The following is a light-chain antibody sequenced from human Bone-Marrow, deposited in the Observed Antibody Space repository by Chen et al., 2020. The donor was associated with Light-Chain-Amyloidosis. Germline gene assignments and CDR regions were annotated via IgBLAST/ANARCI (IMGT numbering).Light chain of an antibody. Sequence: SYVLTQPSPVSVAPGQTATMACGGNNIASSSVHWYQQPPGQAPLLVAYDASDRPSGIPGRSAASTSGNAATLTSSRVEAGDEADYYCQVWDRSSDRPVFGGGTKLTVL. V-gene: IGLV3-21*02. CDR3: QVWDRSSDRPV. J-gene: IGLJ3*02. CDR1: NIASSS. CDR2: DAS.